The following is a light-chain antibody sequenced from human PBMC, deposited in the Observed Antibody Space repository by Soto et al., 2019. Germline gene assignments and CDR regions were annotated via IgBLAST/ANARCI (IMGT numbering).Light chain of an antibody. J-gene: IGKJ4*01. CDR3: QRYASSPLT. V-gene: IGKV3-20*01. CDR1: QSVRSNY. Sequence: EIVLTQSPGTLSLSSGERATLSCRASQSVRSNYLAWYQQKPGQAPRLLIYGASSRATGIPDRFGGSGSGTDFTLTISRREPEDFAVYYCQRYASSPLTFGGGTKVEIK. CDR2: GAS.